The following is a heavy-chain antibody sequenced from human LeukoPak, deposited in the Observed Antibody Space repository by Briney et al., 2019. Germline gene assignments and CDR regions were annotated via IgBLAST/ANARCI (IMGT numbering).Heavy chain of an antibody. CDR1: GFTFSSYA. Sequence: PGRSLRLSCAASGFTFSSYAMHRVRQAPGKGLEWVAVISYDGSNKYYADSVKGRFTISRDNSKNTLYLQMNSLRAEDTAVYYCARGPYYYDTSGYLDYWGQGTLVTVSS. D-gene: IGHD3-22*01. V-gene: IGHV3-30-3*01. CDR3: ARGPYYYDTSGYLDY. CDR2: ISYDGSNK. J-gene: IGHJ4*02.